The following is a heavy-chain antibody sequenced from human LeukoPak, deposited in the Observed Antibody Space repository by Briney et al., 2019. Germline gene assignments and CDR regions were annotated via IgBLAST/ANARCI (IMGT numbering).Heavy chain of an antibody. CDR1: GYTFTSYD. Sequence: ASVKVSCKASGYTFTSYDINWVRQATGQGLEWMGWMNPNSGNTGYAQKFQGRVTITRNTSISTAYMELSSLRSEDTAVYYCARPLAGGSSWYWRALDIWGQGTMVTVSS. D-gene: IGHD6-13*01. CDR2: MNPNSGNT. V-gene: IGHV1-8*03. CDR3: ARPLAGGSSWYWRALDI. J-gene: IGHJ3*02.